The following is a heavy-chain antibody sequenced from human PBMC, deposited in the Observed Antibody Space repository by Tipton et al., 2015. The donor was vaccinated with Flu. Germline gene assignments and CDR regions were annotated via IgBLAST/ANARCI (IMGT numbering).Heavy chain of an antibody. V-gene: IGHV4-39*07. D-gene: IGHD3-16*01. CDR1: GGSISSGSYY. CDR3: ASGLNWLIDY. Sequence: TLSLTCTVSGGSISSGSYYWGWIRQPPGKGLEWIGSIYYSGSTYYNPSLKSRVTISVDTSKNQFSLKLSSVTAADTAVYYCASGLNWLIDYWGQGTLVTVSS. CDR2: IYYSGST. J-gene: IGHJ4*02.